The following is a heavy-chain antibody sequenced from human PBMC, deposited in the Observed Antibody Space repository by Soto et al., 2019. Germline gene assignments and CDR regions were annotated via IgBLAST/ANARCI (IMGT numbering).Heavy chain of an antibody. J-gene: IGHJ3*02. V-gene: IGHV1-8*01. CDR2: MNPNSGNT. D-gene: IGHD4-17*01. Sequence: QVQLVQSGAEVKKPGASVKVSCKASGYTFTSYDINWVRQATGQGLEWMGWMNPNSGNTGYAQKFQGRVTMTRNTSISTAYMELRSLRSEDTAVYYCASDLYGDYRSGEDDAFDIWGQGTMVTVSS. CDR3: ASDLYGDYRSGEDDAFDI. CDR1: GYTFTSYD.